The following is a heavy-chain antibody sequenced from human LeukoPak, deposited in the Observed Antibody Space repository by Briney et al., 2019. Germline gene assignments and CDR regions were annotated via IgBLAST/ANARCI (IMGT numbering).Heavy chain of an antibody. J-gene: IGHJ5*02. CDR3: TTSYSGNSWYDWFGP. D-gene: IGHD6-13*01. CDR1: GFTFSGSS. V-gene: IGHV3-73*01. Sequence: GGSLRLSCAASGFTFSGSSIHWVCQASGKGLEWVGLIRTKANSYAAAYAASVTGRFTISRDDSKDTSYLQMNSLKTEDTALYFCTTSYSGNSWYDWFGPWGQGTLVTVSS. CDR2: IRTKANSYAA.